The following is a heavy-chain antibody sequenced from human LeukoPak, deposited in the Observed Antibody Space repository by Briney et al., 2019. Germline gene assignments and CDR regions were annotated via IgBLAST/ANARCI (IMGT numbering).Heavy chain of an antibody. CDR2: ISGSGGST. J-gene: IGHJ4*02. CDR1: GFTLSSYA. CDR3: AKDLHDYGRSYFDY. Sequence: GGSLRLSCAASGFTLSSYAMSWVRQVPGKGLEWVSAISGSGGSTYYADSVKGRFTISRDNSKNTLYLQMNSLRAEDTAVYYCAKDLHDYGRSYFDYWGQGTLVTVSS. D-gene: IGHD4-17*01. V-gene: IGHV3-23*01.